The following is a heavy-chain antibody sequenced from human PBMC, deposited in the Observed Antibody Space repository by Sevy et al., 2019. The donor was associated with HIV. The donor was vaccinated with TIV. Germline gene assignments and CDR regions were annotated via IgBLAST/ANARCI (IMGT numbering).Heavy chain of an antibody. D-gene: IGHD2-2*01. CDR2: IWYDGSNK. V-gene: IGHV3-33*01. Sequence: GGSLRLSCAASGFTFSSYGMHWVRQAPGKGLEWVAVIWYDGSNKYYAGSVKGRFTISRDNSKNTLYLQMNSLRAKDTAVYYCARKLGYCSSTSCYYYYYGMDVWGQGTTVTVSS. CDR1: GFTFSSYG. J-gene: IGHJ6*02. CDR3: ARKLGYCSSTSCYYYYYGMDV.